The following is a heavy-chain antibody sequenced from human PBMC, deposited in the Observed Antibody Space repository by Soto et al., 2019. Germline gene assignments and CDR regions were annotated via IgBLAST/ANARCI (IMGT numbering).Heavy chain of an antibody. CDR3: ARATGSNHPFDY. CDR2: ISTDGSST. J-gene: IGHJ4*02. Sequence: EVQLVESGGGLVQPGGSLRLSCAASGFTFSSYWMHWVRQAPGRGLVWVSRISTDGSSTTYADSVKGRFTISRDNAKNTLYLQMHSLRAEDTAVYYCARATGSNHPFDYWGPGTLVTVSS. CDR1: GFTFSSYW. D-gene: IGHD2-2*01. V-gene: IGHV3-74*01.